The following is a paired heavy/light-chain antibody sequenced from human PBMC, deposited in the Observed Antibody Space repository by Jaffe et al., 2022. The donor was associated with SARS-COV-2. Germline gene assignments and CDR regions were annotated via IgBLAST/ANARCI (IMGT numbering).Heavy chain of an antibody. V-gene: IGHV5-51*01. CDR1: GYKFSNYW. CDR2: IYGDSDT. Sequence: EVQLVQSGAELKKPGESLKISCKGSGYKFSNYWIGWVRQKPGKGLEWMGIIYGDSDTRYRPSFQGQVTISADKSITTAYLQWSSLKASDSAIYYCVRGSEYSHSAGDYWGQGTLVTVSS. CDR3: VRGSEYSHSAGDY. D-gene: IGHD5-12*01. J-gene: IGHJ4*02.
Light chain of an antibody. CDR1: QSLLSSSNNENY. CDR3: QQYYLTPPE. V-gene: IGKV4-1*01. CDR2: WAS. J-gene: IGKJ1*01. Sequence: DIVMTQSPDSLAVSLGERATINCKSSQSLLSSSNNENYLAWYQQKPGQPPKLLIYWASARESGVPDRFSGSGSGTDFTLTISSLQAEDVAVYFCQQYYLTPPEFGPGTKVEIK.